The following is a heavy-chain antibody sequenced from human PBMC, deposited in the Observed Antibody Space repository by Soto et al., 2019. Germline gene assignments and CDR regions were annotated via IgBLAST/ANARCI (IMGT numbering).Heavy chain of an antibody. V-gene: IGHV3-30*18. J-gene: IGHJ4*02. D-gene: IGHD4-17*01. CDR2: ISSDGNSK. CDR1: GFTFSSLG. Sequence: QVQLVESGGGVVQPGRSLRLSCEASGFTFSSLGMHWVRQAPGKGLEWVAIISSDGNSKYYADSVKGRFTISRDNSKNTLDLQLNSLRSEDTAVYYCAKEGGDSRDFPLDYWGQGTLVTVSS. CDR3: AKEGGDSRDFPLDY.